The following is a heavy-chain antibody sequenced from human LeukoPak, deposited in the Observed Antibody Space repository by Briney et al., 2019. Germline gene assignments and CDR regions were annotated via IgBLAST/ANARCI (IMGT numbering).Heavy chain of an antibody. J-gene: IGHJ5*02. CDR1: GFTFSSYA. CDR2: ISGSGGST. Sequence: WGSLRLSCAASGFTFSSYAMSWVRQAPGKGLEWVSAISGSGGSTYYADSVKGRFTSSRDNSKNTLYLQMNSLRAEDTAVYYCAKDHESLPNWFDPWGQGTLVTVSS. V-gene: IGHV3-23*01. CDR3: AKDHESLPNWFDP.